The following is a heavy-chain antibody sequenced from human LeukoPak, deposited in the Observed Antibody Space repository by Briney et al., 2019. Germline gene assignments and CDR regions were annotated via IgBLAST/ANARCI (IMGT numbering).Heavy chain of an antibody. CDR3: ARVDVLLPAPTN. V-gene: IGHV1-2*02. J-gene: IGHJ4*02. D-gene: IGHD2-2*01. CDR1: GYTFTGYY. CDR2: INPNSGGT. Sequence: ASVKVSCKASGYTFTGYYMHWVRQAPGQGLEWMGWINPNSGGTNYAQKFQGRVTMTRDTSISTAYMELSRLRSDDTAMYYCARVDVLLPAPTNWGQGTLVTVSS.